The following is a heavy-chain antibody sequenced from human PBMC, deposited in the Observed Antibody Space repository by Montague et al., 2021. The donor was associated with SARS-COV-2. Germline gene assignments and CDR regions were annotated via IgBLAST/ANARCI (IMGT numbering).Heavy chain of an antibody. Sequence: SETLSLTCSSLGSSNTGDDWKWIRLHPSHQMKSFAVVCLNRDTIYNPSLKGRVTISVDTSKHQFSLGLSSVTAADTAVYYCARDRSYDSSGYPFPQYFFDYWGQGALVIVSS. CDR3: ARDRSYDSSGYPFPQYFFDY. J-gene: IGHJ4*02. CDR1: GSSNTGDD. D-gene: IGHD3-22*01. V-gene: IGHV4-59*13. CDR2: VCLNRDT.